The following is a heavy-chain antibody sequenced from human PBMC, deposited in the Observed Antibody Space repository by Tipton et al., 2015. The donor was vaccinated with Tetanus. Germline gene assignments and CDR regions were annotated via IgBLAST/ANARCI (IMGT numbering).Heavy chain of an antibody. CDR1: GVSVRSGSYS. J-gene: IGHJ4*02. CDR2: VSYSGRT. V-gene: IGHV4-61*01. Sequence: GLVKPSETLTLTCTVSGVSVRSGSYSWNWIRQPPGKGLEWLAYVSYSGRTQHNPSLKSRVTISVDTAKNQFSLQLRSVTAADTAVYYCARTTRRWLHPDFWGPGTLVTVSS. CDR3: ARTTRRWLHPDF. D-gene: IGHD5-24*01.